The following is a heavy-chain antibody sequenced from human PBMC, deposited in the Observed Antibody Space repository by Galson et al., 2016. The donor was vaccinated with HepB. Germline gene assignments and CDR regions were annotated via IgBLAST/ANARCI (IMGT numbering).Heavy chain of an antibody. Sequence: SLRLSCAASGFTFSTYNMNWVRLAPGKGLEWVSYISSASDTIHYAGSVKGRFTISRDNAKNSLYLQMSSLRAEDTAVYYRAKERGSRLTMVRGVLDPFDIWGQGTLVTVSS. D-gene: IGHD3-10*01. V-gene: IGHV3-48*01. CDR2: ISSASDTI. J-gene: IGHJ3*02. CDR1: GFTFSTYN. CDR3: AKERGSRLTMVRGVLDPFDI.